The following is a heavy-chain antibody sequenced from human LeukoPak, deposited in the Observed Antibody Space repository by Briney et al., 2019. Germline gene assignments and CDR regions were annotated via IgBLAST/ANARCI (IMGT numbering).Heavy chain of an antibody. V-gene: IGHV3-7*04. CDR3: TRVGYIDEGIDY. CDR1: GFTFNRFG. CDR2: IKQDGSKK. Sequence: GRSLRLSCATSGFTFNRFGMHWVRQAPGKGLEWVANIKQDGSKKSYVDSVKGRFTISRDNAKNSLYLQMNSLRAEDTAIYYCTRVGYIDEGIDYWGQGTLVTVSS. D-gene: IGHD5-24*01. J-gene: IGHJ4*02.